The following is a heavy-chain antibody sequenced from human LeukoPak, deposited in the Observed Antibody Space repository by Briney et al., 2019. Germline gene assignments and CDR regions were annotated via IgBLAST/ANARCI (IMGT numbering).Heavy chain of an antibody. V-gene: IGHV4-34*01. J-gene: IGHJ6*02. D-gene: IGHD6-19*01. CDR1: GGSFGGYY. CDR3: ARGMSVAGIFNYYYGMDV. CDR2: INHSGST. Sequence: SETLSLTCAIYGGSFGGYYWSWIRQPPGKGLEWIGEINHSGSTNCNPSLKSRVTISVDTSKNQFSLKLSSVTAADTAVYYCARGMSVAGIFNYYYGMDVWGQGTTVTVSS.